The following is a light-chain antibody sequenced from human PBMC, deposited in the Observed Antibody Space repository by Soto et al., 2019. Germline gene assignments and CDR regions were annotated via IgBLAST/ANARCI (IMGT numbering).Light chain of an antibody. CDR3: QQYNTYTWT. CDR1: QGISTY. Sequence: AIQLTQSPSFLSSSFGDRVTITCRASQGISTYLAWYQQKPGKAPNLLIYDASSLESGVPSRFSGSGSGTEGTITISSLKQDDGATYYCQQYNTYTWTFGQGTKVDIK. CDR2: DAS. V-gene: IGKV1-13*02. J-gene: IGKJ1*01.